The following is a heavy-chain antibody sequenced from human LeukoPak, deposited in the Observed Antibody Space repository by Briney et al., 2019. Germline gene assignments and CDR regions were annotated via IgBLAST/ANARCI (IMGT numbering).Heavy chain of an antibody. D-gene: IGHD6-19*01. V-gene: IGHV4-59*12. J-gene: IGHJ4*02. Sequence: SSETLSLTCTVSGDSISSYYWSWIRQPPGKGLEWIGYIHYRGSTNYNPSLKSRVTISVDTSKNQFSLKLSSVTAADTAVYYCAIIRAVQWLPEYWGQGTLVTVSS. CDR1: GDSISSYY. CDR3: AIIRAVQWLPEY. CDR2: IHYRGST.